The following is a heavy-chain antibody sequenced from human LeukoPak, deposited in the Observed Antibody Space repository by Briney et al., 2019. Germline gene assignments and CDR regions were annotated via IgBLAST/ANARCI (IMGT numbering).Heavy chain of an antibody. V-gene: IGHV4-34*01. D-gene: IGHD4-17*01. CDR1: GGSFSGYY. CDR3: ARGRGYGDYVGAFDI. CDR2: INHSGST. J-gene: IGHJ3*02. Sequence: SETLSLTCAVYGGSFSGYYWSWMRQPPGEGLEWIGEINHSGSTNSNPSLKSRVTLSIDTSKNQFSLQRSSVTAADTAVYYCARGRGYGDYVGAFDIWGQGTMVTVSS.